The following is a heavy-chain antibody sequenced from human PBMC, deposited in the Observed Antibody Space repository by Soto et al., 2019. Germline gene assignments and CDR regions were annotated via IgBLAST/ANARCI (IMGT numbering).Heavy chain of an antibody. V-gene: IGHV3-33*01. CDR3: ERDSAGGRGLDY. CDR2: IWYDGSHE. CDR1: GFTFSHFG. J-gene: IGHJ4*02. D-gene: IGHD2-15*01. Sequence: VGSLRLSCAASGFTFSHFGMHWVRQAPGKGLESVAIIWYDGSHEYYADSVKGRFTISRDNSKNTLSLQMNSLTAEDTALYYCERDSAGGRGLDYWGQGTLVTVS.